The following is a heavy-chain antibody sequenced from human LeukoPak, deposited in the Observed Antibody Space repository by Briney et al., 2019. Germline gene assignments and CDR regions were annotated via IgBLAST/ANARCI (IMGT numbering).Heavy chain of an antibody. CDR2: IYYGGNT. CDR1: GXSISSSSHF. J-gene: IGHJ4*01. Sequence: PSETLSLTCTVSGXSISSSSHFWGWIRQPPGKGLEWIGNIYYGGNTYYNLSLKSRVTISVDTSKNQFSLNLNSVTAADTAVYYWASNFGSGSLDYWGKEPWSPSPQ. D-gene: IGHD3-10*01. CDR3: ASNFGSGSLDY. V-gene: IGHV4-39*01.